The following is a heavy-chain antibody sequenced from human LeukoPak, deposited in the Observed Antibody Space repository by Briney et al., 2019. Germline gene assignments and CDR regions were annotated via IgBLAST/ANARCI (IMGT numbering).Heavy chain of an antibody. J-gene: IGHJ4*02. CDR2: IFYSGST. CDR3: AREGNSEMGLVDY. D-gene: IGHD5-24*01. CDR1: SGSISTSNYY. V-gene: IGHV4-39*07. Sequence: SETLSLTCTVSSGSISTSNYYWGWVRQPPGKALEWIVNIFYSGSTYYSPSLKSRVTISVDTSKNQFSLKLSSVTAADTAVYYCAREGNSEMGLVDYWGQGTLVTVSS.